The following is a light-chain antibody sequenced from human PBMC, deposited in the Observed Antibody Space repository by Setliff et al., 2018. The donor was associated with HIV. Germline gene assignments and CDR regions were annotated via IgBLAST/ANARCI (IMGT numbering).Light chain of an antibody. J-gene: IGLJ1*01. CDR1: SSDVGSYNY. CDR2: EVS. Sequence: QSALTQPASVSGSPGQSITISCTGTSSDVGSYNYVSWYQQHPDKAPKLMISEVSNRPSGVSNRFSGSKSDNTASLTISGLQAEDEADYFCSSYAITNTLPFGTGTKVTV. V-gene: IGLV2-14*01. CDR3: SSYAITNTLP.